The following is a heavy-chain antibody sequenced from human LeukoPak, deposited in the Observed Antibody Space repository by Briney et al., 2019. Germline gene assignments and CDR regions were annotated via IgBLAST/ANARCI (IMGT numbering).Heavy chain of an antibody. Sequence: KPSETLSLTCTVSGYSISSGYYWGWIWQPPGKGLEWIGSIYHSGSTYYNPSLKSRVTISVDTSKNQFSLKLSSVTAADTAVYYCARDPRYYYDSSGIPGWFDPWGQGTLVTVSS. CDR3: ARDPRYYYDSSGIPGWFDP. J-gene: IGHJ5*02. D-gene: IGHD3-22*01. CDR1: GYSISSGYY. V-gene: IGHV4-38-2*02. CDR2: IYHSGST.